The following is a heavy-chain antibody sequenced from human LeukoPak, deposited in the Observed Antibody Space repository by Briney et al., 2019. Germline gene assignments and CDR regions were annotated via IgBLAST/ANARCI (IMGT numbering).Heavy chain of an antibody. CDR3: ARNEMATITINYTFDY. D-gene: IGHD5-24*01. J-gene: IGHJ4*02. V-gene: IGHV3-33*02. CDR1: GFTFSTYG. Sequence: PGGSLRLSCAASGFTFSTYGMHWVRQAPGKGLEWVALIWYDGNNEYYADSAKGRFTISRDNSKNTLFLQMNSLRAEDTAVYYCARNEMATITINYTFDYWGQGTLVTVSS. CDR2: IWYDGNNE.